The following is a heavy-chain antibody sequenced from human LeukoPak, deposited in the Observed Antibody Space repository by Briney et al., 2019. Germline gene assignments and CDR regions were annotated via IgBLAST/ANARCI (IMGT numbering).Heavy chain of an antibody. CDR2: IYYSGST. D-gene: IGHD6-19*01. CDR3: ARRQQQWHSYGMDV. V-gene: IGHV4-59*08. Sequence: SETLSLTCTASGGSISSYYWSWIRQPPGKGLEWIGYIYYSGSTNYNPSLKSRVTISVDTSKNQFSLKLSSVTAADTAVYYCARRQQQWHSYGMDVWGQGTTVTVSS. J-gene: IGHJ6*02. CDR1: GGSISSYY.